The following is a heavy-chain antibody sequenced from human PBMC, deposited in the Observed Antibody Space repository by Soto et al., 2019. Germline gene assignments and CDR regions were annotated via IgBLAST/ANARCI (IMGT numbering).Heavy chain of an antibody. CDR3: ARHYRQHYYYDGYLRFFDY. J-gene: IGHJ4*02. CDR2: FSTSNGST. CDR1: GYTFSNYD. D-gene: IGHD3-22*01. Sequence: QLVQSGAEVRKPGASVKVSCKASGYTFSNYDINWVRQAPGQGLEWMGWFSTSNGSTLYAQKLQGRVSMTTDTSTSTAYMELRSLRSDDTAVFYCARHYRQHYYYDGYLRFFDYWGQGTLVTVSS. V-gene: IGHV1-18*01.